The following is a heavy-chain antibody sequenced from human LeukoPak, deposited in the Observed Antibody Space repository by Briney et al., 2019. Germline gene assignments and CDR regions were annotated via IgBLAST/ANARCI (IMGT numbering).Heavy chain of an antibody. CDR2: INPNSGGT. Sequence: ASVKVSCKASGYTFTGYYIHWVRQAPGQGLEWMGWINPNSGGTNYAQKFQGRVTMTRDTSISTAYMELSRLRSDDTAVYYCASYPPAVAGTRYYWGQGTLVTVSS. J-gene: IGHJ4*02. V-gene: IGHV1-2*02. D-gene: IGHD6-19*01. CDR1: GYTFTGYY. CDR3: ASYPPAVAGTRYY.